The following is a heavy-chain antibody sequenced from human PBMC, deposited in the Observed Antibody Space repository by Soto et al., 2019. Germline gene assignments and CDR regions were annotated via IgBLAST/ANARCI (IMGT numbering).Heavy chain of an antibody. D-gene: IGHD6-6*01. CDR1: GFTLSSYS. J-gene: IGHJ3*02. V-gene: IGHV3-21*01. CDR3: ERIELDCDAFSI. Sequence: PGGSLRLSCAASGFTLSSYSMNWVRQAPGKGLEWVSSISSSSSYIYYADSVKGRFTISRDNAKNSLYLQMNSLRAEDTAVYYFERIELDCDAFSISGPGSMVAVSS. CDR2: ISSSSSYI.